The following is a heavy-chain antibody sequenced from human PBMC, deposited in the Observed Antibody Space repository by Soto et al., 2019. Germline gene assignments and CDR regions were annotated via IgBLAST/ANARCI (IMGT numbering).Heavy chain of an antibody. CDR2: ISTFNGKT. D-gene: IGHD1-26*01. Sequence: QVQLVQSGGDVKTPGASVKVSCTTFRYTFTSHGIAWVRQAPGQVLEWMGWISTFNGKTDYAQKFQGRVNMTADTLTSTVHMELRSLRSDDTAVYYCARLLTEGATFREDAFDLWGQGTKVTVSS. CDR1: RYTFTSHG. CDR3: ARLLTEGATFREDAFDL. J-gene: IGHJ3*01. V-gene: IGHV1-18*01.